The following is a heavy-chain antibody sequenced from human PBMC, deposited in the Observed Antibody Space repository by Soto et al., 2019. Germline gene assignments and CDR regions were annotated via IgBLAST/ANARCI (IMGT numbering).Heavy chain of an antibody. J-gene: IGHJ6*02. Sequence: EVQLVESGGGLVQPGRSLRLSCIASGFTFGDYAMHWVRQARGKGPEWVSGISWNSGTRGYADSVKSRFTIAIDDAKNSLYLEMNTLRAEDNAWYCSTKGKDVLVLEYAVDVWGHGTMVTVSS. CDR3: TKGKDVLVLEYAVDV. CDR2: ISWNSGTR. CDR1: GFTFGDYA. V-gene: IGHV3-9*01. D-gene: IGHD2-15*01.